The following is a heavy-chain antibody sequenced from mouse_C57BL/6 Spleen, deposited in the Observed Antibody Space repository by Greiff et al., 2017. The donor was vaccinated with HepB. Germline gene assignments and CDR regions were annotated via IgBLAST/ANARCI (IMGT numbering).Heavy chain of an antibody. J-gene: IGHJ4*01. CDR1: GYSFTSYY. D-gene: IGHD2-5*01. Sequence: VQLQQSGPELVKPGASVKISCKASGYSFTSYYIHWVKQRPGQGLEWIGWIYPGSGNTKYNEKFKGKATLTADTSSSTAYMQLSSLTSEDSAVYYCARYSNYLYAMDYWGQGTSVTVSS. V-gene: IGHV1-66*01. CDR3: ARYSNYLYAMDY. CDR2: IYPGSGNT.